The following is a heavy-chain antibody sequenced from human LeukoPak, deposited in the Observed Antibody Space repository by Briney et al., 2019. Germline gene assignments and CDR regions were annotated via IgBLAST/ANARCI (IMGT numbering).Heavy chain of an antibody. CDR2: ISSSGTST. Sequence: GGSLRLSCAASGFTFSSYWMHWVRQAPGKGLVWVSAISSSGTSTYYADSVKGRFTISRDISKNTLYLQMNSLRAEDTAVYYCARNEYSSSWYYFDYWGQGTLVTVSS. D-gene: IGHD6-13*01. CDR3: ARNEYSSSWYYFDY. CDR1: GFTFSSYW. V-gene: IGHV3-23*01. J-gene: IGHJ4*02.